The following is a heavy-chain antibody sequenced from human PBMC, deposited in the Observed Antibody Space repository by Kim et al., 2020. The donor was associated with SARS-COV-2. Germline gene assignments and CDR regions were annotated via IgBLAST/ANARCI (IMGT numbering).Heavy chain of an antibody. CDR2: INAGNGNT. V-gene: IGHV1-3*01. Sequence: ASVKVSCKASGYTFTSYAMHWVRQAPGQRLEWMGWINAGNGNTKYSQKFQGRVTITRDTSASTAYMELSRLRSEDTAVYYCASESRMATNYYYYGMDVWGQGTTVTVSS. J-gene: IGHJ6*02. CDR1: GYTFTSYA. D-gene: IGHD1-26*01. CDR3: ASESRMATNYYYYGMDV.